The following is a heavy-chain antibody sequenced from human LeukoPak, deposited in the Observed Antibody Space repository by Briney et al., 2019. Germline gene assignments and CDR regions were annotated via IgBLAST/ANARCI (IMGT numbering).Heavy chain of an antibody. Sequence: GGSLRLSCAAPGFTFSNYWMHWVRQAPGEGLVWVSRITSDGSSTSHADSVKGRFTISRDNAKNTLYLQMNSLRAEDTAVYYCARDYAVGESFDIWGQGTLVTVSS. CDR3: ARDYAVGESFDI. D-gene: IGHD3-16*01. V-gene: IGHV3-74*01. CDR2: ITSDGSST. J-gene: IGHJ3*02. CDR1: GFTFSNYW.